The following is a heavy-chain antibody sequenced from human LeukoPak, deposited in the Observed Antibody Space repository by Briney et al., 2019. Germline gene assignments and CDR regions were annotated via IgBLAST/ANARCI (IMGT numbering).Heavy chain of an antibody. D-gene: IGHD6-19*01. CDR3: ARAVSIAVAEIY. Sequence: GGSLRLSCAASGFTFSDYYMSWIRQAPGKGLEWVSYISSSGSTIYYADSVKGRFTISRDNAKNSLYLQVNSLRAEDTALYYCARAVSIAVAEIYWGQGTLVTVSS. J-gene: IGHJ4*02. V-gene: IGHV3-11*01. CDR2: ISSSGSTI. CDR1: GFTFSDYY.